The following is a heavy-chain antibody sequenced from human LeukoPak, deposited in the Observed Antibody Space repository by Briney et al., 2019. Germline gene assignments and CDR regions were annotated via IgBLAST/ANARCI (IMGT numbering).Heavy chain of an antibody. CDR2: ISGDGSDT. CDR3: ARVNHLIVSGGTPLLDY. D-gene: IGHD6-19*01. Sequence: GGSLRLSCEGSGFIFSNHWVHWVRQDPGKGLMWLSRISGDGSDTTYVDSVRGRFTISRDNAKNTVYLHMNSLRAEDTGVYYCARVNHLIVSGGTPLLDYWGRGTLVTVSS. V-gene: IGHV3-74*03. CDR1: GFIFSNHW. J-gene: IGHJ4*02.